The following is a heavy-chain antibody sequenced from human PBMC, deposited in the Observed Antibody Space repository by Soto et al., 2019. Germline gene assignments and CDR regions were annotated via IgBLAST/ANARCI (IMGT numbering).Heavy chain of an antibody. Sequence: QVQLVQSGAEVKKPGASVKVSCKASGYTFTTYGITWVRQAPGQGLEWMGWISLYDGSTKYAQNLQGSVTMTTDTPTSTAYMELTSLRSDDTAVYYCARERASGYFDFWGQGTLVTVSS. J-gene: IGHJ4*02. V-gene: IGHV1-18*01. D-gene: IGHD3-10*01. CDR3: ARERASGYFDF. CDR1: GYTFTTYG. CDR2: ISLYDGST.